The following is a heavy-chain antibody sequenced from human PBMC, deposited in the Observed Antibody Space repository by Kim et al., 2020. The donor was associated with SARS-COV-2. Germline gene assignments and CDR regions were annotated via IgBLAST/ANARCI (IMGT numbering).Heavy chain of an antibody. Sequence: SETLSLTCTVSGGSISSYYWSWIRQPPGKGLEWIGYIYYSGSTNYNPSLKSRVTISVDTSKNQFSLKLSSVTAADTAVYYCARGDYDSSGYYFLRAPYFDYWGQGTLVTVSS. CDR1: GGSISSYY. D-gene: IGHD3-22*01. V-gene: IGHV4-59*01. CDR3: ARGDYDSSGYYFLRAPYFDY. J-gene: IGHJ4*02. CDR2: IYYSGST.